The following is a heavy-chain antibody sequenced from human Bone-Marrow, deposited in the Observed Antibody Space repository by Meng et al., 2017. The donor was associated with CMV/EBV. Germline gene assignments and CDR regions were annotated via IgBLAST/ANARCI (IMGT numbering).Heavy chain of an antibody. CDR1: GFTFSSYA. V-gene: IGHV3-30*04. J-gene: IGHJ4*02. CDR3: AKDLGYCSSTSCYFGLDY. D-gene: IGHD2-2*01. CDR2: ISYDGSNK. Sequence: GESLKISCAASGFTFSSYAMHWVRQAPGKGLEWVAVISYDGSNKYYADSVKGRFTISRDNSKNTLYLQMNSLRAEDTAVYYCAKDLGYCSSTSCYFGLDYWGQGTLVTVSS.